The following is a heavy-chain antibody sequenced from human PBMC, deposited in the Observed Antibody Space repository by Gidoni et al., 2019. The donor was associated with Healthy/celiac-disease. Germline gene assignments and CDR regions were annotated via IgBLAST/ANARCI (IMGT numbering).Heavy chain of an antibody. V-gene: IGHV4-34*01. Sequence: QVQLQQWGAGLLKPSETLSLTCAVYGGSFSGYYWSWIRQPPGKGLEWIGEINHSGSTNYNPSLKSRVTISVDTSKNQFSLKLSSVTAADTAVYYCARGPGKITMVRGHTHWPPRPKYNWFDPWGQGTLVTVSS. CDR3: ARGPGKITMVRGHTHWPPRPKYNWFDP. CDR1: GGSFSGYY. CDR2: INHSGST. J-gene: IGHJ5*02. D-gene: IGHD3-10*01.